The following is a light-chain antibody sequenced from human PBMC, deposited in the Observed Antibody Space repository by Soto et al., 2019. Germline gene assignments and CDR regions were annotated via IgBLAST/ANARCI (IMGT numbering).Light chain of an antibody. CDR3: QQYATSPPT. Sequence: EIVLTQSPGTLSLSPGERATLSCRASQSVSRSYLAWYQQKLGQPPRLLIYGASNSATGIPDRFSSSGSGTDFTLTIGRLEPEDFAVYYCQQYATSPPTFGGGTKVEIK. V-gene: IGKV3-20*01. CDR1: QSVSRSY. J-gene: IGKJ4*01. CDR2: GAS.